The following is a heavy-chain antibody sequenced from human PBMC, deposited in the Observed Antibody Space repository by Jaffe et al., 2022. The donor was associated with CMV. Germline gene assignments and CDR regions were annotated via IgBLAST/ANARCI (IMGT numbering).Heavy chain of an antibody. J-gene: IGHJ4*02. V-gene: IGHV3-7*03. D-gene: IGHD1-26*01. CDR2: IKQDGNEK. CDR1: GFTFRSYW. CDR3: ARDGYSGSYYDY. Sequence: EVQLVESGGGLVQPGGSLRLSCAASGFTFRSYWMSWVRQAPGKGLEWVANIKQDGNEKYYVDSVKGRFTISRDNAKNSLYLQMNSLRAEDTAVYYCARDGYSGSYYDYWGQGTLVTVSS.